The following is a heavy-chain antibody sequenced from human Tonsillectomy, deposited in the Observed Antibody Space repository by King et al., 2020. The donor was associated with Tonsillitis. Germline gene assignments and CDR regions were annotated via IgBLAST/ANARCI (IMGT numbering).Heavy chain of an antibody. CDR3: TRDSHGSGSPPRYYYYGMDV. J-gene: IGHJ6*02. CDR2: IRSKAYGGTT. D-gene: IGHD3-10*01. CDR1: GFTFGDYA. V-gene: IGHV3-49*03. Sequence: VQLVESGGGLVQPGRSLRLSCTASGFTFGDYAMSWFRQAPGKGLEWVGFIRSKAYGGTTEYAASVKGRFTISRDDSKSIAYLQMNSLKTEDTAVYYCTRDSHGSGSPPRYYYYGMDVWGQGTTVTVSS.